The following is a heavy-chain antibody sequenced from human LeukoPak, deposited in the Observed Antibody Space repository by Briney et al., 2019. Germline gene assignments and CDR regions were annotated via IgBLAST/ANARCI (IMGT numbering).Heavy chain of an antibody. D-gene: IGHD3-16*01. CDR1: GFYFSSYW. V-gene: IGHV3-23*01. CDR3: AKVEGASKASVY. Sequence: GGSLRLSCAASGFYFSSYWMSWVRQAPGRGLEWVSSISGSGGSTYYADSVKGRFTISRDNSKNTLYLQMYSLRAEDTAVYYCAKVEGASKASVYWGQGALVTVSS. CDR2: ISGSGGST. J-gene: IGHJ4*02.